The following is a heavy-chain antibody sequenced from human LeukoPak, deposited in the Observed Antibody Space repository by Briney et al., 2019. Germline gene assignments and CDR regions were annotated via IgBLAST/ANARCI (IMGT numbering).Heavy chain of an antibody. Sequence: GGSLRLSCAACGFTFSHYTIGWVRQAPGKGLERVASITSSSSHIYYADSVKGRFTISRDNAKNEVYLQMNSLRGEDTAIYYCARVMMGATVTTFHYYCMDVWGVGTAVTVSS. V-gene: IGHV3-21*01. CDR3: ARVMMGATVTTFHYYCMDV. J-gene: IGHJ6*03. D-gene: IGHD4-11*01. CDR1: GFTFSHYT. CDR2: ITSSSSHI.